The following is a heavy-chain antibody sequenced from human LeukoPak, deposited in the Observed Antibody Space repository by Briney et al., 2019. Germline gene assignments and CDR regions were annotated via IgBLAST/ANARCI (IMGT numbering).Heavy chain of an antibody. CDR3: AKDPRRGYSYGHAKRTYMDV. J-gene: IGHJ6*03. CDR2: ISYDGSNK. Sequence: GGSLRLSCAASGFTFSSYGMHWVRQAPGKGLGWVAVISYDGSNKDYADSVKGRFTISRDNSKNTLYLQMNSLRAEDTAVYYCAKDPRRGYSYGHAKRTYMDVWGKGTTVTVSS. D-gene: IGHD5-18*01. V-gene: IGHV3-30*18. CDR1: GFTFSSYG.